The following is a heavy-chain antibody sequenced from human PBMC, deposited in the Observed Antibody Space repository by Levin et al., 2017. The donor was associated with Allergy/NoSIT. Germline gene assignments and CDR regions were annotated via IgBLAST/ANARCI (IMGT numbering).Heavy chain of an antibody. CDR3: ATEKPLIGALDM. J-gene: IGHJ3*02. CDR2: LNSESSYI. Sequence: PAGGSLRLCCAASGFTFSSYGMMWVRQAPGKGLEWVSYLNSESSYIYYADSVRGRFTISRDNAKDSLYLQMTSLRAEDTAVYYCATEKPLIGALDMWGQGTMVTVSS. V-gene: IGHV3-48*01. CDR1: GFTFSSYG.